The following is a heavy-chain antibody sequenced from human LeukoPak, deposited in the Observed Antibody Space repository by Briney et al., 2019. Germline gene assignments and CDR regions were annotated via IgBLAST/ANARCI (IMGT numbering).Heavy chain of an antibody. J-gene: IGHJ4*02. V-gene: IGHV3-30*02. Sequence: GGSLRLSCAASGFTFSSYGMHWVRQAPGKGLEWVAFIRYEGTKKYYADSVNGRFTISRDNSNNTLYLQMNSLRTEDTAVYYCAKETNYGGNSAFDYWGQGILVTVSS. CDR2: IRYEGTKK. CDR3: AKETNYGGNSAFDY. D-gene: IGHD4-23*01. CDR1: GFTFSSYG.